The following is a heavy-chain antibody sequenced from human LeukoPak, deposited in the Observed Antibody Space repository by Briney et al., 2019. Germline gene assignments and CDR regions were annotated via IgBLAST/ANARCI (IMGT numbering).Heavy chain of an antibody. J-gene: IGHJ6*02. CDR1: GHTSTTYA. CDR2: INAGNGNI. Sequence: ASVEVSCKASGHTSTTYAIHWVRQAPGQGLEWMGWINAGNGNIKYSQKFQGRVTITGDTSASTAYMELSSLRSEDTAVYYCARGYCSGGSCRLPYGMDVWGQGTTVTVSS. V-gene: IGHV1-3*01. D-gene: IGHD2-15*01. CDR3: ARGYCSGGSCRLPYGMDV.